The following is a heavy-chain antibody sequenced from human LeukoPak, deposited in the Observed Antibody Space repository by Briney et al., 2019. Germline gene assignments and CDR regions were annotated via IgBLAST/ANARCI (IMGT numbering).Heavy chain of an antibody. CDR1: GGSINDHA. V-gene: IGHV4-59*11. J-gene: IGHJ6*02. D-gene: IGHD6-13*01. Sequence: SETLSPTCTVSGGSINDHAWCWIRQPPGRGLEWIGCVYYTGSSEYNASLKSRLTISTDTSNNQLSLKVTSVTAADTAIYSCARLSRIATAGAYSYHSLDIWGQGTTVTVSS. CDR3: ARLSRIATAGAYSYHSLDI. CDR2: VYYTGSS.